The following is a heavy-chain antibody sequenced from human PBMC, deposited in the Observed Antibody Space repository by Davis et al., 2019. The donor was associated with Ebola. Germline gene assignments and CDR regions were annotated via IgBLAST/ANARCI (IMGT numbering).Heavy chain of an antibody. D-gene: IGHD2-2*03. J-gene: IGHJ5*02. Sequence: SQTLSLTCAVYGGSFSGYYWSWIRQPPGKGLEWIGEINHSGSTSYNPSLKSRVTISVDTSKNQFSLKLSSVTAADTAVYYCARVRGAGILGYRRFDPWGQGTLVTVSS. V-gene: IGHV4-34*01. CDR3: ARVRGAGILGYRRFDP. CDR2: INHSGST. CDR1: GGSFSGYY.